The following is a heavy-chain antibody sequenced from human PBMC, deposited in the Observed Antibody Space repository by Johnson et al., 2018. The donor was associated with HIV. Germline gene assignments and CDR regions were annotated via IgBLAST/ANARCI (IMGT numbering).Heavy chain of an antibody. Sequence: VQLVESGGGLVQPGRSLRLSCAASGFTVSSNYMSWVRQAPGKGLEWVSAISGSGGSTYYADSGKGRFTISRDNSKNTLYLQMNSLKAEATAVYYCAKVQRGWYVGADAFDIWGQGTMVTVSS. CDR1: GFTVSSNY. CDR3: AKVQRGWYVGADAFDI. J-gene: IGHJ3*02. V-gene: IGHV3-23*04. D-gene: IGHD6-19*01. CDR2: ISGSGGST.